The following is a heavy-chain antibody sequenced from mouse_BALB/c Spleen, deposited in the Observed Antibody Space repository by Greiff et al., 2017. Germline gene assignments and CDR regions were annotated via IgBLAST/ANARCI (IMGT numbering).Heavy chain of an antibody. J-gene: IGHJ4*01. V-gene: IGHV2-6-4*01. CDR3: ASPYYGSSFYYAMDY. CDR1: GFSLSRYS. CDR2: IWGGGST. D-gene: IGHD1-1*01. Sequence: VKLVESGPGLVAPSQSLSITCTVSGFSLSRYSVHWVRQPPGKGLEWLGMIWGGGSTDYNSALKSRLSISKDNSKSQVFLKMNSLQTDDTAMYYCASPYYGSSFYYAMDYWGQGTSVTVSS.